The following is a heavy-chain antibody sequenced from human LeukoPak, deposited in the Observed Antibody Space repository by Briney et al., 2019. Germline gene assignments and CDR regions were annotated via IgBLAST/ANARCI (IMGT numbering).Heavy chain of an antibody. D-gene: IGHD2-15*01. V-gene: IGHV4-59*08. J-gene: IGHJ4*02. CDR2: ISDSGST. CDR3: ARHFVGRGIVSDY. Sequence: ASETLSLTCTVSAGSISSYYWSWIRQPPGKGLEWIGFISDSGSTKYNPSLKSRVTISVDTSKNQFSLKLSSVTAADTAVYYCARHFVGRGIVSDYWGQETLVTVSS. CDR1: AGSISSYY.